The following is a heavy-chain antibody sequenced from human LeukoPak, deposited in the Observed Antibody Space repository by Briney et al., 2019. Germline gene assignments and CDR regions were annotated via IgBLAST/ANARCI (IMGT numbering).Heavy chain of an antibody. CDR3: ARAKPADFDL. Sequence: GGSLRISCVGSGFKFNTYWIHWVRQAPVTGLVWVSRVNEDGSETNYADSVKGRFTLSRDNAKNTVYLQMNNLRAEDTAVYYCARAKPADFDLWGRGTLVTVSS. J-gene: IGHJ2*01. V-gene: IGHV3-74*01. CDR2: VNEDGSET. CDR1: GFKFNTYW.